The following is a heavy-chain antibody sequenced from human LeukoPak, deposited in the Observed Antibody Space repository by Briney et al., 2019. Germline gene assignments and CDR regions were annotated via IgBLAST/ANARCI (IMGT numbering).Heavy chain of an antibody. J-gene: IGHJ4*02. CDR1: GFVFNSYS. D-gene: IGHD1-14*01. CDR2: IRNDGGRT. Sequence: GGSLRLSCAATGFVFNSYSMHWVRQAPGKGLECVSAIRNDGGRTYYANSVRGRFTISRDNSKNTLYLQMDSLTAEDTAFYYCPREEPAGSTDYWGQGTLVTVSS. CDR3: PREEPAGSTDY. V-gene: IGHV3-64*01.